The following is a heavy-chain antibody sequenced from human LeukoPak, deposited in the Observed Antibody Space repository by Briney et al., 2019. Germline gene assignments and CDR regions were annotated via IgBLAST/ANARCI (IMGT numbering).Heavy chain of an antibody. Sequence: GGSLRLPCAASGFTFSSYGMHWVRQAPGKGLEWVAFIRYDGSNKYYADSVKGRFTISRDNSKNTLYLQMNSLRAEDTAVYYCAKEKSGYGYLYYFDYWGQGTLVTVSS. CDR3: AKEKSGYGYLYYFDY. CDR2: IRYDGSNK. V-gene: IGHV3-30*02. D-gene: IGHD5-18*01. J-gene: IGHJ4*02. CDR1: GFTFSSYG.